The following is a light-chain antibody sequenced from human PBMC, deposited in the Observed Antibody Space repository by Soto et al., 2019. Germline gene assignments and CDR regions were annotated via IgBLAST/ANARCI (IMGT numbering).Light chain of an antibody. CDR3: QQYNSAPLT. CDR1: QGFSSY. CDR2: AAS. J-gene: IGKJ3*01. V-gene: IGKV1-27*01. Sequence: DILMTQSPSSLSSSVGDRATISCRASQGFSSYLAWYQQKPGQDPKLLIYAASTLQSGVPARFSGSGSGTDFTLTISSLQPEDVASYYCQQYNSAPLTFGPGTKVDIK.